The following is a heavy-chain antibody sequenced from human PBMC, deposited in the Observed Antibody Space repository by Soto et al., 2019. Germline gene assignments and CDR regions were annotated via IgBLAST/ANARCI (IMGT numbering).Heavy chain of an antibody. CDR1: GGSISSYY. Sequence: SETLSLTCTVSGGSISSYYWSWIRQPPGKGLEWIGYIYYSGSTNYNPSLKSRVTISVDTSKNQFSLKLSSVTAADTAVYYCAMTSDNWNYLDYWGQGTLVTVSS. CDR2: IYYSGST. J-gene: IGHJ4*02. D-gene: IGHD1-20*01. CDR3: AMTSDNWNYLDY. V-gene: IGHV4-59*01.